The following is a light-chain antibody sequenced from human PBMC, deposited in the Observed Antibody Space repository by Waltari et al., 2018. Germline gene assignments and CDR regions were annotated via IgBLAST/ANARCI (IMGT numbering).Light chain of an antibody. CDR2: GAS. J-gene: IGKJ2*01. Sequence: EIVLTQSPGTLSLSPGERATLPCRASQSVSSSHLAWYQQKPGQAPRLLIYGASSRATGIPDRFSGSGSGTDFTLTISRLEPEDFAVYYCQQYGSSPPTYTFGQGTKLEIK. V-gene: IGKV3-20*01. CDR1: QSVSSSH. CDR3: QQYGSSPPTYT.